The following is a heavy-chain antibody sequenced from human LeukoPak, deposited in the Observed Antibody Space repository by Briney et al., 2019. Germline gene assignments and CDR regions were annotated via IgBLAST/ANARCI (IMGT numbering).Heavy chain of an antibody. CDR3: AGTKHWLSFDY. CDR2: INYSGST. V-gene: IGHV4-61*05. CDR1: GGSISSSSYY. J-gene: IGHJ4*02. D-gene: IGHD6-19*01. Sequence: SETLSLTCTVSGGSISSSSYYWGWIRQPPGKGLEWIGYINYSGSTNYNPSLQSRVTISVDTSKNQFSLRLNSVTAADAAVYYCAGTKHWLSFDYWGQGILVTASS.